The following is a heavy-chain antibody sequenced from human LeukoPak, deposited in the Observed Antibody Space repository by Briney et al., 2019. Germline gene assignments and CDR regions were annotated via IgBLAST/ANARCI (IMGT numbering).Heavy chain of an antibody. Sequence: GGSLRLSCAASGFTFSEYVMSWVRQAPGKGLEWVSAISGSGGSTYYADSVKGRFTISSDNSKNTLYLQMNSLRAEDTAIYYCAKEAYSSSWYASSDYWGQGTLVTVSS. CDR2: ISGSGGST. CDR1: GFTFSEYV. V-gene: IGHV3-23*01. J-gene: IGHJ4*02. D-gene: IGHD6-13*01. CDR3: AKEAYSSSWYASSDY.